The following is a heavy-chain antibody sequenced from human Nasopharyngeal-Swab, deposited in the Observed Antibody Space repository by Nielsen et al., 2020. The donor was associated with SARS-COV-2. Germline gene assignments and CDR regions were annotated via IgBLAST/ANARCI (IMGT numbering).Heavy chain of an antibody. CDR2: ISGSGGST. CDR1: GFTFSSYA. Sequence: ESLKISCAASGFTFSSYAMSWVRQAPGKGLEWVSAISGSGGSTYYADSVKGRFTISSDNSKNTLYLQMNSLRAEDTAVYGGSKPDKGTHDYWGQGTLVTVSS. V-gene: IGHV3-23*01. J-gene: IGHJ4*02. D-gene: IGHD1-1*01. CDR3: SKPDKGTHDY.